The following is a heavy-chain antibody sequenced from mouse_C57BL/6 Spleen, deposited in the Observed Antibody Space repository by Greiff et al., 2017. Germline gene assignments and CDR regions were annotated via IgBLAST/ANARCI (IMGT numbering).Heavy chain of an antibody. CDR2: IHPNSGST. CDR3: ASDSSGPAWFAY. D-gene: IGHD3-2*02. CDR1: GYTFTSYW. J-gene: IGHJ3*01. V-gene: IGHV1-64*01. Sequence: QVQLQQPGAELVKPGASVKLSCKASGYTFTSYWMPWVKQRPGQGLEWIGMIHPNSGSTNYNEKFKSKATLTVDKSSSTAYMQISSLTSEDSAVYYCASDSSGPAWFAYWGQGTLVTVSA.